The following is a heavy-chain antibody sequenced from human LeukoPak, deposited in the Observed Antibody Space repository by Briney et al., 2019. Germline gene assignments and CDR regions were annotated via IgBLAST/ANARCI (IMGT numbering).Heavy chain of an antibody. D-gene: IGHD1-26*01. J-gene: IGHJ4*02. CDR1: GFTFGSYV. CDR2: ISSSSSYI. V-gene: IGHV3-21*01. CDR3: ARDIHSGSYYGLVDY. Sequence: SLKTSLKASGFTFGSYVMIWVRQATGKGLEWVSSISSSSSYIYYADSVKGRFTISRDNAKNSLYLQMNSLRAEDTAVYYSARDIHSGSYYGLVDYWGQGTLFTVSS.